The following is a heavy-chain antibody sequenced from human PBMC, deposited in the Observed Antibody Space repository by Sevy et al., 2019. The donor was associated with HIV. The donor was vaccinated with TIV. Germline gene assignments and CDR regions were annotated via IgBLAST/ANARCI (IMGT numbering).Heavy chain of an antibody. V-gene: IGHV4-59*01. CDR1: GDSISGYY. Sequence: AESLSLTCTVSGDSISGYYWSWIRQPPGKGLEWIGYFFYSGSTNYNPSLKSRVTISVDMTRNQVSLKVRSVTAADTAVYHCARGIAAPRGMDVWGQGTTVSVSS. CDR2: FFYSGST. CDR3: ARGIAAPRGMDV. D-gene: IGHD6-13*01. J-gene: IGHJ6*02.